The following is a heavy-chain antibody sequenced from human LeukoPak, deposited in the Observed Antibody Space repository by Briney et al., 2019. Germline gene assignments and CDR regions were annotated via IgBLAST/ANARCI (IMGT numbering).Heavy chain of an antibody. Sequence: SVKVSCKASGGIFSSYAISWVRQAPGQGLEWMGRIIPILGIANYAQKFQGRATITADKSTSTAYMDLSSLRSEDTAVYYCARDLPPYYFDYWGQGTLVTVSS. J-gene: IGHJ4*02. V-gene: IGHV1-69*04. CDR1: GGIFSSYA. CDR3: ARDLPPYYFDY. CDR2: IIPILGIA.